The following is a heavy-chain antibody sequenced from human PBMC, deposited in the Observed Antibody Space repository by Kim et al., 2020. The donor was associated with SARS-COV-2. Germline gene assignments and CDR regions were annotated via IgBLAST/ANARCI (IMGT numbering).Heavy chain of an antibody. CDR1: GFTFSSYE. CDR2: ISSSGSTI. J-gene: IGHJ4*02. Sequence: GGSLRLSCAASGFTFSSYEMNWVRQAPGKGLEWVSYISSSGSTIYYADSVKGRFTISRDNAKNSLYLQMNSLRAEDTAVYYCARDPGGWELIPFDYWGQGTLVTVSS. V-gene: IGHV3-48*03. CDR3: ARDPGGWELIPFDY. D-gene: IGHD1-26*01.